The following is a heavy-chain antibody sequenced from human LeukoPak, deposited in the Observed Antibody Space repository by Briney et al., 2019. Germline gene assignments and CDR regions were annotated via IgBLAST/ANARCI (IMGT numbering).Heavy chain of an antibody. CDR3: ARSPDPMGVTHFDF. Sequence: GGSLRLSCAASGFTFSNYVMSWVRQAPGKGLEWVSLNIGSGGRTFYADSVKGRFTISRDNSKNTLYLQMNSLRAEDTAVYYCARSPDPMGVTHFDFWGQGTLVTVSS. CDR2: NIGSGGRT. J-gene: IGHJ4*02. D-gene: IGHD1-14*01. CDR1: GFTFSNYV. V-gene: IGHV3-23*01.